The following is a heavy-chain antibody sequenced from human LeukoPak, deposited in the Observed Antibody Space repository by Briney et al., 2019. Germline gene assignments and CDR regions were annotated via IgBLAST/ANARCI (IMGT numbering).Heavy chain of an antibody. J-gene: IGHJ6*03. D-gene: IGHD2-2*01. Sequence: PGGSLRLSCAASGFTFSSYSMNWVRQPPGKGLELVSSISSSSSYIYYADSVKGRFTISRNNAKNSLYLQMNSLRAEDTAVYYCARARGYIQVAPAAGRYYYYMDVWGKGTTVTVSS. CDR2: ISSSSSYI. CDR3: ARARGYIQVAPAAGRYYYYMDV. CDR1: GFTFSSYS. V-gene: IGHV3-21*01.